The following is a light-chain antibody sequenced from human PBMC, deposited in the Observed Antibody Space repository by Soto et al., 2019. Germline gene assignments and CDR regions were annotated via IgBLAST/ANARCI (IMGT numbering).Light chain of an antibody. CDR2: STS. Sequence: AIQMTQSPSSLSASVGDRVTITCRASQGIRNDLGWYQQKPGKAPKLLIYSTSSLQSGVPSRFSGSGSGTDFTLTISSLQPEDFVTYYCLQDYNYPLTFGGGTKVEIK. J-gene: IGKJ4*01. CDR1: QGIRND. V-gene: IGKV1-6*01. CDR3: LQDYNYPLT.